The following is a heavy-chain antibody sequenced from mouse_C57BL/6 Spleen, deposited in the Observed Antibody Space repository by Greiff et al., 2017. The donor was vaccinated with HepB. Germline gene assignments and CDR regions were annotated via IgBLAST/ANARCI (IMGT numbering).Heavy chain of an antibody. CDR1: GYTFTSYT. V-gene: IGHV1-4*01. J-gene: IGHJ2*01. D-gene: IGHD2-4*01. CDR2: INPSSGYT. CDR3: ARRDDYHYFDY. Sequence: QVQLQQSGAELARPGASVKMSCKASGYTFTSYTMHWVNQRPGQGLEWIGYINPSSGYTKYNQKFKDKATLTADKSSSTAYMQLSSLTSEDSAVYYCARRDDYHYFDYWGQGTTLTVSS.